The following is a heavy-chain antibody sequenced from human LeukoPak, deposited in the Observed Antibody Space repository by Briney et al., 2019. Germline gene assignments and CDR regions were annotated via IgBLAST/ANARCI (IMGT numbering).Heavy chain of an antibody. V-gene: IGHV3-64D*06. CDR3: VKDPGHDDAFDI. CDR2: ISSNGGST. Sequence: GGSLRLSCSASGFTFSRYAMHWVRQAPGKGLEYVSAISSNGGSTYYADSVKGRFTISRDNSKNTLYLQMSSLRAENTAVYYCVKDPGHDDAFDIWGQGTMVTVSS. CDR1: GFTFSRYA. J-gene: IGHJ3*02.